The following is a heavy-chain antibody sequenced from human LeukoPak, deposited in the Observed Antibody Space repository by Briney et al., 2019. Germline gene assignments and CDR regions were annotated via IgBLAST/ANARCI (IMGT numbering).Heavy chain of an antibody. CDR3: ARGLRNVLLWFGELLSWFDP. Sequence: GRSLRLSCAASGFTFSSYAMHWVRQAPGKGLEYVSAISSNGGSTYCANSVKGRFTISRDNSKNTLYLQMGSLRAEDMAVYYCARGLRNVLLWFGELLSWFDPWGQGTLVTVSS. CDR2: ISSNGGST. J-gene: IGHJ5*02. V-gene: IGHV3-64*01. CDR1: GFTFSSYA. D-gene: IGHD3-10*01.